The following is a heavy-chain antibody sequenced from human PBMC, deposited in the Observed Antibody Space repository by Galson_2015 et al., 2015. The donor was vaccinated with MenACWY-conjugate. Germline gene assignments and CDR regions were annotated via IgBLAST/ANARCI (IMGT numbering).Heavy chain of an antibody. CDR2: IRYDGSDK. CDR1: GFTFSDYG. CDR3: AKGCSTWYSDDC. V-gene: IGHV3-30*02. J-gene: IGHJ4*02. Sequence: SLRLSCAASGFTFSDYGMHWVRQAPGKGLEWVAFIRYDGSDKYYADSVKGRFTISRDYSKNTLFLQMNSLRPEDTAVYYCAKGCSTWYSDDCWGQGTLVTVSS. D-gene: IGHD6-13*01.